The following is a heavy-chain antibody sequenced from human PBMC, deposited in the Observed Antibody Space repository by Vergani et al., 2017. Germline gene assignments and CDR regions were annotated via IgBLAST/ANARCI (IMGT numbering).Heavy chain of an antibody. CDR2: INPTSGGT. D-gene: IGHD2-15*01. Sequence: QVQLVQSGAEVKKPGASVKVSCKASGYTFTGYYMHWVRQAPGQGLEWMGWINPTSGGTNYAQKFQGRVTMTRDTSISTAYMELSRLRSDDTAVYYCARGWWQRHPLGYWGQGTLVTVSS. V-gene: IGHV1-2*02. J-gene: IGHJ4*02. CDR3: ARGWWQRHPLGY. CDR1: GYTFTGYY.